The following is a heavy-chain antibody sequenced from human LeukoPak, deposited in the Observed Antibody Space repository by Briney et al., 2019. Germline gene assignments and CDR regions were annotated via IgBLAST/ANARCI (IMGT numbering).Heavy chain of an antibody. CDR3: VVVVPADLYFDY. CDR1: GFTFSSYS. J-gene: IGHJ4*02. Sequence: GGSLRLSCAASGFTFSSYSMNWVRQAPGKGLEWVSSISSSSSYIYYADSVKGRFTISRDNAKNSLYLQMNSLRAEDTAVYYCVVVVPADLYFDYWGQGTLVTVSS. D-gene: IGHD2-2*01. CDR2: ISSSSSYI. V-gene: IGHV3-21*01.